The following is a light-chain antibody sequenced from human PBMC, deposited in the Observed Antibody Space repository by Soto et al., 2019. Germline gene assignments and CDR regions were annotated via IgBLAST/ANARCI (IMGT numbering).Light chain of an antibody. CDR1: SSDVGGYNY. Sequence: QSALTQPPSASGSPGQSVAISCTGTSSDVGGYNYVSWYQQHPGKAPKLMIYEVTKRPSGVSDRFSGSKSGNTASLTVSGLHAEDESYYYCSSYAGSSNVFGTGTKVTVL. J-gene: IGLJ1*01. CDR3: SSYAGSSNV. CDR2: EVT. V-gene: IGLV2-8*01.